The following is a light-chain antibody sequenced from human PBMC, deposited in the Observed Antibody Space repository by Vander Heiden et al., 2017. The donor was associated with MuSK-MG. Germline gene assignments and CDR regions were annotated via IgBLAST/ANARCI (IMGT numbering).Light chain of an antibody. CDR3: SSYTTSRTVV. Sequence: QSAQSKPASVSGSPGQSITISCTGTGSDVGAYNFVSWYQHHPGKAPKLLIYDMTDRPSGVSSRFSATKSGITASLTISGLQAEDEADYYCSSYTTSRTVVFGGGTKVTVL. CDR2: DMT. V-gene: IGLV2-14*03. CDR1: GSDVGAYNF. J-gene: IGLJ2*01.